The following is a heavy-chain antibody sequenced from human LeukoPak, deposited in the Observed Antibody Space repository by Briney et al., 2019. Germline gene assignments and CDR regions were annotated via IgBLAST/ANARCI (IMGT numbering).Heavy chain of an antibody. V-gene: IGHV7-4-1*02. J-gene: IGHJ4*02. D-gene: IGHD3-10*01. CDR3: ARDRVLLWFGESYYFDY. Sequence: ASVKVSCTASGYTFTSYAMNWVRQAPGQGLEWMGWINTNTGNPTYAQGFTGRFVFSLDTSVSTAYLQISSLKAEDTAVYYCARDRVLLWFGESYYFDYWGQGALVTVSS. CDR2: INTNTGNP. CDR1: GYTFTSYA.